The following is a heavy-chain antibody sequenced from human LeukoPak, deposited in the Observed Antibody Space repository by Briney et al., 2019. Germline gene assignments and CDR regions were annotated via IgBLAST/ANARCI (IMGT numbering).Heavy chain of an antibody. Sequence: GGSLRLSCAASGFTFSSYGMHWVRQAPGKGLEWVAVIWYDGSNKFYADSVKGRFSISRDTSKNTLYLQMNSLRAEGTAVYYCGRRSGDCWGQGTLVTVSS. J-gene: IGHJ4*02. D-gene: IGHD3-10*01. CDR2: IWYDGSNK. CDR1: GFTFSSYG. CDR3: GRRSGDC. V-gene: IGHV3-33*01.